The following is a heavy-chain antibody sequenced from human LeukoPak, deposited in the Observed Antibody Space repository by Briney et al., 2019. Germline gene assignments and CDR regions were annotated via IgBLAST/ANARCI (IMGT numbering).Heavy chain of an antibody. D-gene: IGHD3-3*01. CDR2: VNHSGST. J-gene: IGHJ4*02. Sequence: PSETLSLTCAVYGGSFSGYYWSWVRQPPGKGLEWIGEVNHSGSTNYNPSLKSRVSISVDTSKNQFSLRLNSVTAADTAVYYCASGRRDDFWSGYSLYYFDYWGQVTLVTVSS. V-gene: IGHV4-34*01. CDR1: GGSFSGYY. CDR3: ASGRRDDFWSGYSLYYFDY.